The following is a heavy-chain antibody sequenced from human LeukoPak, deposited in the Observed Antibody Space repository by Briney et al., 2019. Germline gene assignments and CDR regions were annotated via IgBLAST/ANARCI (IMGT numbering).Heavy chain of an antibody. D-gene: IGHD5-18*01. CDR1: GGSFSDYY. CDR2: INHSGST. J-gene: IGHJ6*02. CDR3: ARGTQLWSYGMDV. V-gene: IGHV4-34*01. Sequence: PSETLSLTCAVYGGSFSDYYWSWIRQPPGKGLEWIGEINHSGSTNYNPSLKSRVTISVDTSKNQFSLDLNSVTAADTAVYYCARGTQLWSYGMDVWGQGTTVTVSS.